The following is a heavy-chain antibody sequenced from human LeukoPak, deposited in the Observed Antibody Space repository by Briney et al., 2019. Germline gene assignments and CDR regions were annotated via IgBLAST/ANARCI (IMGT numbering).Heavy chain of an antibody. D-gene: IGHD4-17*01. CDR1: GFTFGDYA. CDR3: AKDSFSSATVEGGAFDI. J-gene: IGHJ3*02. V-gene: IGHV3-9*01. CDR2: ISWNSGSI. Sequence: PGRSLRLSCAASGFTFGDYAMHWVRQAPGKGLEWVSGISWNSGSIGYADSVKGRFTISRDNAKNSLYLQMNSLRAEDTALYYCAKDSFSSATVEGGAFDIWGQGTMVTVSS.